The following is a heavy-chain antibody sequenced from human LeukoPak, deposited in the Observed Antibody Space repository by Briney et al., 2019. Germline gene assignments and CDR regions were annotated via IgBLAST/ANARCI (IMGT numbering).Heavy chain of an antibody. J-gene: IGHJ5*02. Sequence: ASVKVSCKASGYTFTSYGISWVRQAPGQGLEWMGWISAYNGNTNYAQKLQGRVTMTTDTSTSTAYMELRSLRSDDTAVYYCARFMIFGVVTSWFDPWGQGTLVTVSS. D-gene: IGHD3-3*01. CDR3: ARFMIFGVVTSWFDP. V-gene: IGHV1-18*01. CDR1: GYTFTSYG. CDR2: ISAYNGNT.